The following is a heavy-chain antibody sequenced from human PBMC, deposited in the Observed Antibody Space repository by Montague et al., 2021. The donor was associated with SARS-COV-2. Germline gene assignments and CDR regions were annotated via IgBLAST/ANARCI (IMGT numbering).Heavy chain of an antibody. J-gene: IGHJ3*02. CDR3: ARGSYGPGAFDI. V-gene: IGHV4-59*01. CDR1: GDSISSYY. CDR2: IYYSGST. Sequence: SETLSLTCTVSGDSISSYYWSWIRQPPGKGLEWIGYIYYSGSTNXXPSLKSQVTISLDTSKNQFSLKLNSVTAADTAVYYCARGSYGPGAFDIWGQGTMVTVSS. D-gene: IGHD5-18*01.